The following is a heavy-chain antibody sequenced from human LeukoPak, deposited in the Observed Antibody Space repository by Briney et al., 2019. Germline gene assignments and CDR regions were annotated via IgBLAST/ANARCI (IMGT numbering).Heavy chain of an antibody. J-gene: IGHJ4*02. CDR1: GGSFSGYY. V-gene: IGHV4-34*01. CDR3: ARTDVRIVVVPRSFDY. Sequence: SETLSLTCAVYGGSFSGYYWSWIRQPPGKGLEWIGEINHSGSTNYNPSLKSRVTISVDTSKNQFSLKLSSVTAANTAVYYCARTDVRIVVVPRSFDYWGQGTLVTVSS. D-gene: IGHD2-2*01. CDR2: INHSGST.